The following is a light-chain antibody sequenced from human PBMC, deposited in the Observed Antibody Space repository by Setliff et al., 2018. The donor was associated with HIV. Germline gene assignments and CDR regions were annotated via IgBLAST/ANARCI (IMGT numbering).Light chain of an antibody. V-gene: IGLV2-14*03. CDR3: NSYTSSSTLV. Sequence: QSALAQPASVSGSPGQSITTSCTGTSSDVGGYNYVSWYQQHPGKAPKLVIYDVSNRPSGVSNRFSGSKSGDTASLTISGLQAEDEADYYCNSYTSSSTLVFGGGTKVTVL. CDR2: DVS. CDR1: SSDVGGYNY. J-gene: IGLJ2*01.